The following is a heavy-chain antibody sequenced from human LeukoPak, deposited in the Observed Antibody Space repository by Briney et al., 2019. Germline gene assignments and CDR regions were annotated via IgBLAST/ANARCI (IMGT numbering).Heavy chain of an antibody. Sequence: SETLSLTCTVSGGSISSYYWSWIRQPPGKGLEWIGYIYYSGSTNYNPSLKSRVTISVDTSKNQFSLKLSPVTAADTAVYYCAGYSNRYYYYGMDVWGQGTTVTVSS. D-gene: IGHD4-11*01. J-gene: IGHJ6*02. V-gene: IGHV4-59*01. CDR1: GGSISSYY. CDR3: AGYSNRYYYYGMDV. CDR2: IYYSGST.